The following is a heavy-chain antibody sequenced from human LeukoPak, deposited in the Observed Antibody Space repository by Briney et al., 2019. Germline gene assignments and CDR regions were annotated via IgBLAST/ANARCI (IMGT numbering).Heavy chain of an antibody. CDR1: GGSISSYY. D-gene: IGHD2-15*01. V-gene: IGHV4-4*07. CDR2: IYTSGSN. CDR3: ARDLEDCSGGSCYRPGVDKNAFDI. Sequence: SETLSLTCTVSGGSISSYYWSWIRQPAGKGLEWIGRIYTSGSNNYNPSLKSRVTMSVDTSKNQFSLKLSSVTAADTAVYYCARDLEDCSGGSCYRPGVDKNAFDIWGQGTMVTVSS. J-gene: IGHJ3*02.